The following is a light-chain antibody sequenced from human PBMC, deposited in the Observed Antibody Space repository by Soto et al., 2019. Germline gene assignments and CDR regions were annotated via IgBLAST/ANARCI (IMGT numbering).Light chain of an antibody. Sequence: DIVMTQSPLSLPVTPGEPASISFRSSQSLLHSNGYNYLDWYLQKPGQSPQLLIYLGSNRATGVSDRFSGSGPGTDFTLKISRVEAEDVGVYLCMPAVQTAVSFGQGTLLEIK. CDR2: LGS. CDR1: QSLLHSNGYNY. J-gene: IGKJ5*01. V-gene: IGKV2-28*01. CDR3: MPAVQTAVS.